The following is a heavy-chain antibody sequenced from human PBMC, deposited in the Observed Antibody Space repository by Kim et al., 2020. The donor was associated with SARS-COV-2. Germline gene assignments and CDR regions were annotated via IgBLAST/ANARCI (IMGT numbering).Heavy chain of an antibody. D-gene: IGHD5-12*01. J-gene: IGHJ6*03. CDR1: GGSFSGYY. V-gene: IGHV4-34*01. Sequence: SETLSLTCAVYGGSFSGYYWSWIRQPPGKGLEWVGEINHSGSTNYNPSLKSRVTISVDTSKNQFSLKLSSVTAADTAVYYCARGAFISGYSQIYYYYYYYMDVWGKGTTVTVSS. CDR3: ARGAFISGYSQIYYYYYYYMDV. CDR2: INHSGST.